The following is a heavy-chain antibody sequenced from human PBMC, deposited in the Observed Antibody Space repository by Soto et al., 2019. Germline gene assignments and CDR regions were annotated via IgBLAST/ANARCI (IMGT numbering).Heavy chain of an antibody. Sequence: EVQLVESGGGLVKPGGSLRLSCTVSGFIVSSAWMNWVRQAPGKGLEWVGRIKSKIDGGTTDYAAPVQGRFTISLEDSKIMQHMQMESMRTEDTAVYYCATAPLRALTEDTARSWGQGTLVTVSS. D-gene: IGHD2-21*02. CDR1: GFIVSSAW. CDR3: ATAPLRALTEDTARS. J-gene: IGHJ4*02. CDR2: IKSKIDGGTT. V-gene: IGHV3-15*07.